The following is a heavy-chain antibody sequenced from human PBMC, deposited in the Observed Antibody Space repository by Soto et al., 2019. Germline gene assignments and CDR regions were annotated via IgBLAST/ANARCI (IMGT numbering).Heavy chain of an antibody. J-gene: IGHJ4*02. V-gene: IGHV1-69*02. CDR3: TRGSGGGFDD. CDR2: IIPVLGLA. D-gene: IGHD1-26*01. CDR1: GGTFRTYI. Sequence: QVQLVQSGAEVKKPGSSVKVSCKASGGTFRTYIINWVRQAPGQGLEWMGRIIPVLGLANYAQKFQGRVTITADKSTSTAYMDLSSLRSEDTAMYYCTRGSGGGFDDWGQGTLVTVSS.